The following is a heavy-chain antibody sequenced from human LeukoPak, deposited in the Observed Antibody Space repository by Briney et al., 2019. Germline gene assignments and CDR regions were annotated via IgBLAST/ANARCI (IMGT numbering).Heavy chain of an antibody. CDR1: GYSISSDYY. J-gene: IGHJ3*02. CDR3: ARDRYYYDTSGPPLDI. Sequence: SETLSLTCTLSGYSISSDYYWGWIRQPPGKGLEWIGSIEHSGSIYYNPFFKSRVTISVDTSKNQFSLKLRSVTAADTAVYYCARDRYYYDTSGPPLDIWGQGTMVTISS. D-gene: IGHD3-22*01. CDR2: IEHSGSI. V-gene: IGHV4-38-2*02.